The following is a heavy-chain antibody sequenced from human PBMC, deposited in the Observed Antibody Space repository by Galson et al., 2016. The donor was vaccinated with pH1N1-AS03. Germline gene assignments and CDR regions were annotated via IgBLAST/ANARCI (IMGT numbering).Heavy chain of an antibody. CDR3: ARDPRGPCSSATCATTYYFGMDV. D-gene: IGHD2/OR15-2a*01. J-gene: IGHJ6*02. CDR2: INPNNGVT. V-gene: IGHV1-2*04. Sequence: SVKVPCKASGYIFTGFYVRWVRQAPGQGLEWMGWINPNNGVTNYAQKFQAWVTMTGDTSISTAYLELYGLKSDDTAVYYCARDPRGPCSSATCATTYYFGMDVWGQGTTVIVSS. CDR1: GYIFTGFY.